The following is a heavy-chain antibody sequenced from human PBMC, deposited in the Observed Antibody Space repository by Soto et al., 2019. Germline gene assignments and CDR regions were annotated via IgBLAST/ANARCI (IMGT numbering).Heavy chain of an antibody. Sequence: SGPTLVKPTQTLTLTCTFSGFSLSTSGVGVGWIRQPPGKALEWPALIYWDDDKRYSPSLKSRLTITKDTSKNQVVLTMTNMDPVDTATYYCAHRVGSSWPRGFDYWGQGTLVTVSS. D-gene: IGHD6-13*01. CDR2: IYWDDDK. CDR1: GFSLSTSGVG. V-gene: IGHV2-5*02. CDR3: AHRVGSSWPRGFDY. J-gene: IGHJ4*02.